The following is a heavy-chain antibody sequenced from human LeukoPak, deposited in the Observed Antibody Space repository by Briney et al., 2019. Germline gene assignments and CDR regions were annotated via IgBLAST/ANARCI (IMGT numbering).Heavy chain of an antibody. CDR3: ARDLGSSGWSEFSDY. J-gene: IGHJ4*02. CDR1: GYTFTGYY. CDR2: INPNSGGT. D-gene: IGHD6-19*01. V-gene: IGHV1-2*02. Sequence: ASVKVSCKASGYTFTGYYMHWVRQAPGQGLEWMGWINPNSGGTNYAQKFQGRVTMTRDTSTSTVYMELSGLRSEDTAVYYCARDLGSSGWSEFSDYWGQGTLVTVSS.